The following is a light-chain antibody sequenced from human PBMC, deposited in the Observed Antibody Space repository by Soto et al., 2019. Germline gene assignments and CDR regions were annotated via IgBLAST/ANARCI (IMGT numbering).Light chain of an antibody. CDR1: SSDVGGFKY. Sequence: QSALTQPASVSGSPGQSITISCTATSSDVGGFKYVSWYQQHPGKAPKLMIYDVSNRPSGVSNRFSDSKSADTASLTISGLQAEDEADYYCSSYTRINIWVFGGGTKLTVL. CDR2: DVS. CDR3: SSYTRINIWV. V-gene: IGLV2-14*03. J-gene: IGLJ3*02.